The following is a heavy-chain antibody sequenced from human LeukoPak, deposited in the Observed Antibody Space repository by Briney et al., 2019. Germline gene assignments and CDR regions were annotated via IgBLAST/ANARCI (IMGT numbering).Heavy chain of an antibody. CDR1: GFTFSSYA. CDR3: AKDRLSGRYSYGPSDY. Sequence: GGSLRLSCAASGFTFSSYAMSWVRQAAGKGREWVSAISGSGGSTYYADSVKARFTISRDNSQNTLYLQMNSLRAEDTAVYYCAKDRLSGRYSYGPSDYWGQGTLVTVSS. D-gene: IGHD5-18*01. V-gene: IGHV3-23*01. J-gene: IGHJ4*02. CDR2: ISGSGGST.